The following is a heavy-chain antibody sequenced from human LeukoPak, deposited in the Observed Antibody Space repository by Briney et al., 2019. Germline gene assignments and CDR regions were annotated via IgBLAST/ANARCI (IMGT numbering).Heavy chain of an antibody. D-gene: IGHD5-18*01. V-gene: IGHV1-69*05. CDR3: ARDSGYSYGFNWFDP. CDR1: GGTFSSYA. CDR2: IIRIFGTA. J-gene: IGHJ5*02. Sequence: SVKVSCKASGGTFSSYAISWVRQAPGQGLEWMGRIIRIFGTADCAQKFHGRVTITTDESTSTAYMDLSSLRSEDTTVYYGARDSGYSYGFNWFDPWGQGTLVTVSS.